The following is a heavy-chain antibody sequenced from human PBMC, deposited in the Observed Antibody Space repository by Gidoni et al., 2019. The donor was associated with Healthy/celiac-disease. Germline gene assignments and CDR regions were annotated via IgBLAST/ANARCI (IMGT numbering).Heavy chain of an antibody. Sequence: EVQLVASGGGLVQPGGSLRLSCAASGFTVRSNYMSWVRQAPGKGLEWVSVIYGGGSTHYADSVKGRFTISRDNSKNTLYLQMNSLRAQDTAVYYCARPWTLGGFDYWGQGTLVTVSS. CDR2: IYGGGST. CDR3: ARPWTLGGFDY. V-gene: IGHV3-66*01. J-gene: IGHJ4*02. D-gene: IGHD5-12*01. CDR1: GFTVRSNY.